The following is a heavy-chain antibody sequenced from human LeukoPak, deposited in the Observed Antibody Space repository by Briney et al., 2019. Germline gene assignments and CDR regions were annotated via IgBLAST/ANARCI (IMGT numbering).Heavy chain of an antibody. J-gene: IGHJ3*02. CDR3: ARDGGDIGVVPAATGAFDN. V-gene: IGHV4-4*07. CDR1: GGSISSYY. CDR2: IYTSGST. D-gene: IGHD2-2*01. Sequence: SSETLSLTCTVSGGSISSYYWSWIRQPAGKGLEWIGRIYTSGSTNYNPSLKSRVTMSVDTSKNQFSLELSSVTAADTAVYYCARDGGDIGVVPAATGAFDNWGQGTMVTVSS.